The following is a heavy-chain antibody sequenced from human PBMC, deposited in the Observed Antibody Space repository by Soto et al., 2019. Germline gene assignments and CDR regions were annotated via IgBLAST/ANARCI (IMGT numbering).Heavy chain of an antibody. V-gene: IGHV3-21*01. CDR2: ISSSSSYI. CDR3: ARDLFGSIIVSLYPGIAAAGTGFDY. CDR1: GFTFSSYS. Sequence: EVQLVESGGGLVKPGGSLRLSCAASGFTFSSYSMNWVRQAPGKGLEWVSSISSSSSYIYYADSVKGRFTISRDNAKNSLYLQMNSLRAEDTAVYYCARDLFGSIIVSLYPGIAAAGTGFDYWGQGTLVTVSS. D-gene: IGHD6-13*01. J-gene: IGHJ4*02.